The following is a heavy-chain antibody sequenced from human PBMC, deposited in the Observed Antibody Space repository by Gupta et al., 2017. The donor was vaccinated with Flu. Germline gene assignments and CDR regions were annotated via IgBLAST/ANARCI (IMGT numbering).Heavy chain of an antibody. J-gene: IGHJ3*02. Sequence: TVSRYGMHWVRQAPGKGLEWVAVIGSNGNNKFYADSVKGRFEFSRDNSKNTMSLQMNSLRVEDTAVYYCVRERGPFDGFDIWGQGTMVTVSS. CDR3: VRERGPFDGFDI. CDR1: TVSRYG. V-gene: IGHV3-33*01. CDR2: IGSNGNNK.